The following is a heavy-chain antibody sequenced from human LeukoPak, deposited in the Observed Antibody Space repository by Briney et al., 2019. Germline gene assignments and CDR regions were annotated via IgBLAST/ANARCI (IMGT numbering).Heavy chain of an antibody. J-gene: IGHJ6*03. V-gene: IGHV1-8*01. CDR1: GYTFTSYD. Sequence: ASVKVSCKASGYTFTSYDINWVRQATGQGLEWMGWMNPNSGNTGYAQKFQGRVTMTRNTSISTAYMELSRLRSDDTAVYYCARDRYDFWSGSDYYYMDVWGKGTTVTVSS. D-gene: IGHD3-3*01. CDR3: ARDRYDFWSGSDYYYMDV. CDR2: MNPNSGNT.